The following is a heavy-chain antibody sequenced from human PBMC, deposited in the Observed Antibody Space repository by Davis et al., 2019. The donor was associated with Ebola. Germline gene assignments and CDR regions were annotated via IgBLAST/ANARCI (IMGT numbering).Heavy chain of an antibody. CDR2: INPSGGST. CDR1: GYTFTSYY. CDR3: ARWSHYYGSGSYYSFDY. V-gene: IGHV1-46*01. J-gene: IGHJ4*02. D-gene: IGHD3-10*01. Sequence: ASVKVSCKASGYTFTSYYMHWVRQAPGQGLEWMGIINPSGGSTGYAQKFQGRVTMTRNTSISTAYMELSRLRSDDTAVYYCARWSHYYGSGSYYSFDYWGQGTLVTVSS.